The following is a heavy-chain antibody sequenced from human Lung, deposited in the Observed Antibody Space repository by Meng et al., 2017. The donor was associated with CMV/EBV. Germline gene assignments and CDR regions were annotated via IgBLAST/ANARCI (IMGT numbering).Heavy chain of an antibody. CDR3: ARSTSKYDFWSGYPPFLDP. D-gene: IGHD3-3*01. V-gene: IGHV1-69*04. J-gene: IGHJ5*02. CDR1: GGIFSSSA. Sequence: SXXVSXKVSGGIFSSSAISWVRQAPGQGLEWMGRIIPLLDITNYAPNFQGRVTITADKSTSTAYMEMSSLRYDDTAFYYCARSTSKYDFWSGYPPFLDPWGKGTXVTCAS. CDR2: IIPLLDIT.